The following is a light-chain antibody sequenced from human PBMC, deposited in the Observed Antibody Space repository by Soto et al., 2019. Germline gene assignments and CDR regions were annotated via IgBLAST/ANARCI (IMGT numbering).Light chain of an antibody. CDR3: QQYGVSPLT. Sequence: ETVLTQSPGTLSLSPGETATLSCGASQSVNSNYLAWYQQKPGQTLRLLIYDASIRATGIPDRFSGSGSGTDFTLSITGLEPEDFAVYYCQQYGVSPLTFGGGTKVESK. V-gene: IGKV3-20*01. CDR1: QSVNSNY. CDR2: DAS. J-gene: IGKJ4*01.